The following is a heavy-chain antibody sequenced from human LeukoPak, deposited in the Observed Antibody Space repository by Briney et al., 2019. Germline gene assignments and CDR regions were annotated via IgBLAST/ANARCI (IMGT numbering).Heavy chain of an antibody. J-gene: IGHJ4*02. CDR1: GFTFDDYA. Sequence: PGGSLRLSCADSGFTFDDYAMHWVRQAPGKGLEWVSLISWDGGSTYYADSVKGRFTISRDNSKNSLYLQMNSLRAEDTALDYCARAPLDYWGQGTLVTVSS. CDR3: ARAPLDY. V-gene: IGHV3-43D*03. CDR2: ISWDGGST.